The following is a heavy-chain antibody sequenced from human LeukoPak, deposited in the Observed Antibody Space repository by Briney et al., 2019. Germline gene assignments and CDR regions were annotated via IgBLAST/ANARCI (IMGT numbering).Heavy chain of an antibody. J-gene: IGHJ4*02. V-gene: IGHV3-66*01. CDR2: IYSGGST. Sequence: AGSLRLSCAASGFTVSSNYMSWVRQAPGKGLEWVSVIYSGGSTYYADSVKGRFTISRDNSKNTLYLQMNSLRAEDTAVYYCARVGSIYAFDYWGQGTLVTVSS. CDR3: ARVGSIYAFDY. D-gene: IGHD3-3*01. CDR1: GFTVSSNY.